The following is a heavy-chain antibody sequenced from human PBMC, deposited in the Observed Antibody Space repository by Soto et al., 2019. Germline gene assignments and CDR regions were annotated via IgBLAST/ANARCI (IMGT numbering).Heavy chain of an antibody. D-gene: IGHD3-10*01. CDR1: GYSFTSHG. J-gene: IGHJ6*03. Sequence: QVQLVQSGAEVKKPGASVKVSCKASGYSFTSHGISWVRQAPGQGLEWMGWISANSGDTNYAQKLQGRVTVTTDTSTSTAYMELRSLRSEDTAVYYCARMVRGSNIDYYHYIDGWGKGNTVTVSS. CDR3: ARMVRGSNIDYYHYIDG. V-gene: IGHV1-18*01. CDR2: ISANSGDT.